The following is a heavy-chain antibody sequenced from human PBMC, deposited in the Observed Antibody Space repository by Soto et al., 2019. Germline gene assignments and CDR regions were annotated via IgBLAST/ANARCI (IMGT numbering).Heavy chain of an antibody. J-gene: IGHJ6*02. V-gene: IGHV3-33*01. CDR3: AREKEGSIGGMDV. Sequence: SLRLSCAASGFTFSSYGMHWVRQAPGKGLEWVAVIWYDGSNKYYADSVKGRFTISRDNSKNTLYLQMNSLRAEDTAVYYCAREKEGSIGGMDVGGQGTTVTV. CDR2: IWYDGSNK. D-gene: IGHD2-15*01. CDR1: GFTFSSYG.